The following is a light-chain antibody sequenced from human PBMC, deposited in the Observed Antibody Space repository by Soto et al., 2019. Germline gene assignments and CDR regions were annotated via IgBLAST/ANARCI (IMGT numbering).Light chain of an antibody. CDR1: QRVSSY. CDR2: DAS. Sequence: EIVLTQSPATLSLSPGERATLSCRASQRVSSYLAWYQQKPGQAPRLLIYDASNRATGIPARFSGSGSGTDFTLTISSLEPEDFAVYYCQQRCNWCTFGQGTKLEIK. J-gene: IGKJ2*02. CDR3: QQRCNWCT. V-gene: IGKV3-11*01.